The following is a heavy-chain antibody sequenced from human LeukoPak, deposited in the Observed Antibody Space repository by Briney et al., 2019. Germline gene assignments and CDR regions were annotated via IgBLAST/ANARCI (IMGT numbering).Heavy chain of an antibody. Sequence: MTSETLSLTCAVYGGSFSGYYWSWIRQPPGKGLEWIGEINHSGSTNYNPSLKSRVTISVDTSKHQFSLKLSSVTAADTAVYYCARGTRFYYYGMDVWGQGTTVTVSS. CDR3: ARGTRFYYYGMDV. CDR2: INHSGST. J-gene: IGHJ6*02. D-gene: IGHD3-3*01. V-gene: IGHV4-34*01. CDR1: GGSFSGYY.